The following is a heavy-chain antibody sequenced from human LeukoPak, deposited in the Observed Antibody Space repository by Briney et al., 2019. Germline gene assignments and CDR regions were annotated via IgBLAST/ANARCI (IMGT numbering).Heavy chain of an antibody. CDR2: ITAGGDTT. V-gene: IGHV3-23*01. D-gene: IGHD3-22*01. CDR1: GFTFSSYA. J-gene: IGHJ4*02. Sequence: EPGQSLRLSCAASGFTFSSYAMSWVRQAPGKGLEWISGITAGGDTTHHTDSVQGRFTISRDNVKNSLYLQMDSLRAEDTAFYYCARRMAHYYDSSGYLRRRIFYFDYWGQGTLVTVAS. CDR3: ARRMAHYYDSSGYLRRRIFYFDY.